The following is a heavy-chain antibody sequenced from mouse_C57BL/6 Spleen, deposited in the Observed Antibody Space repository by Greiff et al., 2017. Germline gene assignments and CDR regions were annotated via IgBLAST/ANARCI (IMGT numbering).Heavy chain of an antibody. CDR3: ARQSDYYGSSYVGY. Sequence: EVQGVESGGGLVKPGGSLKLSCAASGFTFSDYGMHWVRQAPEKGLEWVAYISSGSSTIYYADTVKGRFTISRDNAKNTLFLQMTSLRSEDTAMYYCARQSDYYGSSYVGYWGQGTTLAVSS. CDR1: GFTFSDYG. V-gene: IGHV5-17*01. CDR2: ISSGSSTI. J-gene: IGHJ2*01. D-gene: IGHD1-1*01.